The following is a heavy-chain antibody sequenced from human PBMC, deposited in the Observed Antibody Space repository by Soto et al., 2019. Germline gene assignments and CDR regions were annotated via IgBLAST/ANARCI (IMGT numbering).Heavy chain of an antibody. V-gene: IGHV1-18*04. D-gene: IGHD3-22*01. J-gene: IGHJ5*02. CDR2: ISYNGNT. CDR1: GYSFTNYG. CDR3: ARVEDYFDSSGYNH. Sequence: ASVKVACKASGYSFTNYGITWVRQAPGQGLEWMGWISYNGNTNYAQNLQGRVTMTTDTSTNTAYMELRGLSSDDTAVYYCARVEDYFDSSGYNHWGQGTLVTVSS.